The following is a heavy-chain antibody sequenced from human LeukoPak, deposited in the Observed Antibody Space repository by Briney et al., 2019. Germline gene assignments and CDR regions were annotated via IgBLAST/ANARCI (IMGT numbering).Heavy chain of an antibody. D-gene: IGHD1-26*01. Sequence: GGSLRLSCAASGLTFGSYGMGWVRQAPGKGLEWVSAISGSGGSTYYADSVKGRFTISRDNSKNTLYLQMNSLRAEDTAVYYCAKGHTLVDWFDPWGQGTLVTVSS. V-gene: IGHV3-23*01. J-gene: IGHJ5*02. CDR2: ISGSGGST. CDR1: GLTFGSYG. CDR3: AKGHTLVDWFDP.